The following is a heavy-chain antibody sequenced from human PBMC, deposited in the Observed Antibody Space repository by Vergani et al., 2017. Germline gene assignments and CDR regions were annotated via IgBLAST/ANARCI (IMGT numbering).Heavy chain of an antibody. J-gene: IGHJ4*02. CDR2: ISSSGNTI. D-gene: IGHD3-10*01. V-gene: IGHV3-48*01. Sequence: EVQLVESGGNLVQPGGSLRLSCAASGFTFSSYNMNWVRQAPGKGLEWVSYISSSGNTIYYADSVKGRFTISRDNAKNSLDLQMNSLRAEDTAVYYCARVGVFAVVRGRALDYWGQGTLVTVSS. CDR1: GFTFSSYN. CDR3: ARVGVFAVVRGRALDY.